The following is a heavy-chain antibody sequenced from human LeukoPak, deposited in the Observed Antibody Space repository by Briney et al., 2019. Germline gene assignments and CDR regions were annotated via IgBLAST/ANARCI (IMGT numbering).Heavy chain of an antibody. CDR2: IIPIFGTA. J-gene: IGHJ5*02. Sequence: GASVKVSCKASGYTFSSYGITWVRQAPGQGLEWMGGIIPIFGTANYAQKFQGGVTITTDESTSTAYMELSSLRSEDTAVYYCARDITDLPGRWFDPWGQGTLVTVSS. CDR3: ARDITDLPGRWFDP. D-gene: IGHD1-14*01. V-gene: IGHV1-69*05. CDR1: GYTFSSYG.